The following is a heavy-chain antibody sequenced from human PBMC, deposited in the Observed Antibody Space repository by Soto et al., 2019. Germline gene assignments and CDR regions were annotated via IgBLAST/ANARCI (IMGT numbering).Heavy chain of an antibody. V-gene: IGHV1-46*01. J-gene: IGHJ4*02. Sequence: GASVKVSCKASGYTFTSYSMHWVRQAPGQGLEWMGIINPSGGTTSYAQKFQGRVTMTRDTSTSTVYMELSSLRSEDTAVYYCAVGYSYGYLLDYWGQGTQVTVSS. D-gene: IGHD5-18*01. CDR1: GYTFTSYS. CDR2: INPSGGTT. CDR3: AVGYSYGYLLDY.